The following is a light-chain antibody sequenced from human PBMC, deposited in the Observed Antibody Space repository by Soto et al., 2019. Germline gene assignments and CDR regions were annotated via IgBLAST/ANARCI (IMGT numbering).Light chain of an antibody. J-gene: IGKJ1*01. CDR3: QHYNSYSEA. Sequence: DIQLTQSPSFLSASVGDRVTITCRGSHTISSWLAWYQQKPGKAPKLLIYKASTLKSGVPSRFSGSGSGTEFTLTISSLQPDDFATYYCQHYNSYSEAFGQGTKVYI. V-gene: IGKV1-5*03. CDR1: HTISSW. CDR2: KAS.